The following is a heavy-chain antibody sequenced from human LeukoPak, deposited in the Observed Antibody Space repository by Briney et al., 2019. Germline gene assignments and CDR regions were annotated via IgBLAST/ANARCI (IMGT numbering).Heavy chain of an antibody. Sequence: SRTLSLTCASSGDSISSNSAAWNWHRPSPSRGLEWMGRTYYRSKWYNHYAVSVKSRITINPDTSKNHFSLQLNSVTPEDTAVYYCARTSGYLDYWGEGALVTVSS. CDR3: ARTSGYLDY. J-gene: IGHJ4*02. D-gene: IGHD1-26*01. V-gene: IGHV6-1*01. CDR2: TYYRSKWYN. CDR1: GDSISSNSAA.